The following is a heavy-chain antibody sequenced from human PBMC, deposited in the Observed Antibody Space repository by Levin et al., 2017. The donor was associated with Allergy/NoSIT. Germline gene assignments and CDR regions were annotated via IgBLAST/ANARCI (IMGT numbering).Heavy chain of an antibody. CDR1: GFTFSNAW. CDR2: IKSKTDGGTT. J-gene: IGHJ4*02. V-gene: IGHV3-15*01. Sequence: GESLKISCAASGFTFSNAWMSWVRQAPGKGLEWVGRIKSKTDGGTTDYAAPVKGRFTISRDDSKNTLYLQMNSLKTEDTAVYYCTTEMVAVAGGYWGQGTLVTVSS. CDR3: TTEMVAVAGGY. D-gene: IGHD6-19*01.